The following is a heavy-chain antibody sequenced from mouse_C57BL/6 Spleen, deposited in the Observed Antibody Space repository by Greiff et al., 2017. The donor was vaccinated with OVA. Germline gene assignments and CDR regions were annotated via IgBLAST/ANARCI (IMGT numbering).Heavy chain of an antibody. V-gene: IGHV1-85*01. CDR1: GYTFTSYD. Sequence: VQVVESGPELVKPGASVKLSCKASGYTFTSYDINWVKRRPGQGLEWIGWIYPRDGSTKYNEKFKGKATLTVDTSSSTAYMELHSLTSEDAAVYFCARDDYDGYWGQGTTLTVSS. CDR2: IYPRDGST. CDR3: ARDDYDGY. J-gene: IGHJ2*01. D-gene: IGHD2-4*01.